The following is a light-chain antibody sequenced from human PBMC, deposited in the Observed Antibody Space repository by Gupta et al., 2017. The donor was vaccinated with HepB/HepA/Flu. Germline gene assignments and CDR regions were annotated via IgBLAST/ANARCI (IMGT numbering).Light chain of an antibody. CDR1: NIGSKS. J-gene: IGLJ2*01. CDR3: QVWESDSDHPVV. CDR2: DDS. V-gene: IGLV3-21*03. Sequence: SYVLTQPPSVSVAPGKTATITCGENNIGSKSVHWYQQKPGQAPVLVVYDDSDRPSGIPERFSGSNPGNTATLTISRVEAGDEGDYYCQVWESDSDHPVVFGGGTKLTVL.